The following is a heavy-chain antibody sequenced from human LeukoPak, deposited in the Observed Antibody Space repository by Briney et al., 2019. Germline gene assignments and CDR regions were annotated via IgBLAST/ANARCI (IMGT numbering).Heavy chain of an antibody. Sequence: PQSLSLTCSVAGGFLARKYWSWVRHPPRKGLEWIGYIFTSGSTTFNPSLRRRVALSIDPSKNQFSLNVYSLTPADPPVYSVRNYIRNVHYYMDVWGKGTTVIVSS. CDR1: GGFLARKY. V-gene: IGHV4-4*09. CDR3: RNYIRNVHYYMDV. D-gene: IGHD1-7*01. J-gene: IGHJ6*03. CDR2: IFTSGST.